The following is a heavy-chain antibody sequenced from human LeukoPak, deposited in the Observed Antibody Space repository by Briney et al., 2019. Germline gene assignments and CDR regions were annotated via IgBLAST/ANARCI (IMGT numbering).Heavy chain of an antibody. CDR3: AGSIAMPAIPDHY. Sequence: PSETLSLTCSVSGGSINNYYLSWIRQPAGKGLEWIGRIYNSGSTNYSPSLESRVIISRDTSKNQFSLKLTSVTAADTAVYYCAGSIAMPAIPDHYWGQGILVTVSS. J-gene: IGHJ4*02. CDR1: GGSINNYY. D-gene: IGHD2-2*02. V-gene: IGHV4-4*07. CDR2: IYNSGST.